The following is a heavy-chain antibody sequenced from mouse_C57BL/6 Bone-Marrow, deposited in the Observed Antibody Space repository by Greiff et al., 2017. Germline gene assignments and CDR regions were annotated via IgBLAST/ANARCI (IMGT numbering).Heavy chain of an antibody. V-gene: IGHV1-18*01. Sequence: EVPLVESGPELVKPGASVKIPCKASGYTFTDYNMDWVKQSHGKSLEWIGDINPNNGGNNYNQKFKGKATLPVDKSSSTAYMELRSLTSEDTAVYYCARGGELAWFAYWGQGTLVTVSA. J-gene: IGHJ3*01. CDR3: ARGGELAWFAY. CDR1: GYTFTDYN. CDR2: INPNNGGN.